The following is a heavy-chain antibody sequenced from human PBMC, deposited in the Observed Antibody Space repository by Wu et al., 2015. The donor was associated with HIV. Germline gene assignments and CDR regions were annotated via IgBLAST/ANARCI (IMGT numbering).Heavy chain of an antibody. J-gene: IGHJ4*02. D-gene: IGHD6-19*01. CDR1: GYNFPTYG. V-gene: IGHV1-18*01. CDR3: ARLFGSGWSFDY. Sequence: QVQLVQSGAEVKKPGASVKVSCKASGYNFPTYGISWVRQAPGQGLEWMGWINTYNGNTNFAQKVQGRVTMTTDTSTSTAYLELRSLRSDDTAVYYCARLFGSGWSFDYWGQGTLVTVSS. CDR2: INTYNGNT.